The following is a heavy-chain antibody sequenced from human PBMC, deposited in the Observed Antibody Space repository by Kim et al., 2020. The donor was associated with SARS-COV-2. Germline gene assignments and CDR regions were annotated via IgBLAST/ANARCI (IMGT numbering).Heavy chain of an antibody. V-gene: IGHV3-53*01. CDR1: GFTVSNSY. J-gene: IGHJ4*02. CDR2: LSPGGGT. D-gene: IGHD6-25*01. CDR3: AKWDSGCY. Sequence: GGSLRLSCAASGFTVSNSYMNWVRQAPGKGLEWVSILSPGGGTSYADSVKGRFTVSSGKYKNTLSLQMNSLRVEDTAAYYCAKWDSGCYSGQGRLVSVSS.